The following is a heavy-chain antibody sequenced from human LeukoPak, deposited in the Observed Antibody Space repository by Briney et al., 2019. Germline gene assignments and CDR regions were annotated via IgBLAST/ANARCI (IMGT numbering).Heavy chain of an antibody. Sequence: SETLSLTCTVSGGSISSHYWSWIRQPPGKGLEWIGYIYYSGSTNYNPSLKSRVTISVDTSKNQFSLKLSSVTAADTAVYYCARVGMYSSSWLDPRNYYYYYMDVWGKGTAVTVSS. CDR1: GGSISSHY. CDR2: IYYSGST. D-gene: IGHD6-13*01. J-gene: IGHJ6*03. CDR3: ARVGMYSSSWLDPRNYYYYYMDV. V-gene: IGHV4-59*11.